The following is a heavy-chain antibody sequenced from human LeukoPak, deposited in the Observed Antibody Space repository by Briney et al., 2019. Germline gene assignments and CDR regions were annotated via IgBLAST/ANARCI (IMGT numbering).Heavy chain of an antibody. V-gene: IGHV4-61*03. Sequence: KPSETLSLTCSVSGGSVNSGSFYWSWIRQPPGKGLEWIGYIYYSGSTNFNPSLKRRVTMSVDTSNNHFSLRLTSVTAADTAVYYCASLWFGDFHYWGQGILVTVSS. CDR3: ASLWFGDFHY. CDR1: GGSVNSGSFY. D-gene: IGHD3-10*01. CDR2: IYYSGST. J-gene: IGHJ4*02.